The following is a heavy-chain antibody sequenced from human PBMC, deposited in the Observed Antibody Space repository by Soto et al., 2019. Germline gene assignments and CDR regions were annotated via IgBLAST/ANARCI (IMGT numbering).Heavy chain of an antibody. V-gene: IGHV4-61*01. CDR2: IYHSGST. Sequence: SETLSLTCTVSGDSVSSGSYYWSWIRQPPGKGLEWIGYIYHSGSTNYSPSLKSRVTISVDTSKNQFSLKLGSVTAADTAVYYCARNTGYSSSWYDYWGQGTLVTVSS. D-gene: IGHD6-13*01. CDR1: GDSVSSGSYY. J-gene: IGHJ4*02. CDR3: ARNTGYSSSWYDY.